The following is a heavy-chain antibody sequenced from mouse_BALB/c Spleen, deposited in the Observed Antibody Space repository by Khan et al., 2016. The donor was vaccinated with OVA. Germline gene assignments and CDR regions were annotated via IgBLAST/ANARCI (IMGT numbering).Heavy chain of an antibody. CDR2: INPYNGET. CDR1: GFSFTDYT. Sequence: EVKLQESGPELVKPGASMKISCKASGFSFTDYTMNWVKPSHGKNLEWIGLINPYNGETNYNQTFKGKATLTVDKSSSTAYIEILSLTSEDSAVYYCARAGYGGFVYWGQGTLVTVSA. D-gene: IGHD1-2*01. CDR3: ARAGYGGFVY. V-gene: IGHV1-18*01. J-gene: IGHJ3*01.